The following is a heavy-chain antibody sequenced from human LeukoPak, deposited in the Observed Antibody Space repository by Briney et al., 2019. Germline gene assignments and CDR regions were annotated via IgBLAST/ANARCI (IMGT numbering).Heavy chain of an antibody. J-gene: IGHJ3*02. CDR1: GFTFSSYG. Sequence: PGGSLRLSCAASGFTFSSYGMHWVRQAPGKGLEWVAVIWYDGSNKYYADSVKGRFTISRDNSKNTLYLQMNSLRAEDTAVYYCARGSPPKIVVVVAAATDAFDIWGQGTMVTVSS. CDR3: ARGSPPKIVVVVAAATDAFDI. CDR2: IWYDGSNK. V-gene: IGHV3-33*01. D-gene: IGHD2-15*01.